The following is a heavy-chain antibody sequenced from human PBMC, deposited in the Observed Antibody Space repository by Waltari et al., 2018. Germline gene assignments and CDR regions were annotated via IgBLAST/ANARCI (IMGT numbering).Heavy chain of an antibody. CDR1: GYTFTGYD. CDR2: MNPNSGAT. D-gene: IGHD3-16*01. V-gene: IGHV1-2*02. CDR3: IKGGFDY. Sequence: QVQVVQSGAEVKKPGASVKVSCKASGYTFTGYDIQWVRQAPGQGLEWVGWMNPNSGATNYAQKFQGRVTMTRDTSITTAYMELSRLRSDDTAVYYCIKGGFDYWGQGTLVTVSS. J-gene: IGHJ4*02.